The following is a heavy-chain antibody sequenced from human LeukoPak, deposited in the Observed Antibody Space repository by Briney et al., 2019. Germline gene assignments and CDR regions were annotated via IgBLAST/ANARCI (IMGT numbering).Heavy chain of an antibody. V-gene: IGHV3-66*01. Sequence: PGGSLRLSCVASGFTFTGHSMHWVRQAPGKGLEWVSVLYTAGPTYYADSVQGRFTISRDNSKNTLFLQMDNLRADDTATYYCARSGPSVLWSKSFDYWGQGALVTVSS. D-gene: IGHD3-10*01. CDR3: ARSGPSVLWSKSFDY. J-gene: IGHJ4*02. CDR1: GFTFTGHS. CDR2: LYTAGPT.